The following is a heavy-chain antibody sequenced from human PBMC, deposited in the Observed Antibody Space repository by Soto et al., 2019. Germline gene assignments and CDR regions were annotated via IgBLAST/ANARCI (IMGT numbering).Heavy chain of an antibody. CDR1: GGSISSTHW. V-gene: IGHV4-4*02. Sequence: QVQLQESGPGLVKPSGTLSLTCGVSGGSISSTHWWSWVRQPPGKGLEWIGEIYHSGSTNYNPSLKSXXTXSXXKSKHHFSLKLSSVTAADTAVYYCARGRSVVGFDYWGQGTLVTVSS. D-gene: IGHD2-15*01. CDR3: ARGRSVVGFDY. J-gene: IGHJ4*02. CDR2: IYHSGST.